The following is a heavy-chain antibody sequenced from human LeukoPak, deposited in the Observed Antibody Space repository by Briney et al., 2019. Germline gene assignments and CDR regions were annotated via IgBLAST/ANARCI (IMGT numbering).Heavy chain of an antibody. CDR3: ARDAGYYFDY. V-gene: IGHV4-39*07. CDR1: GFTFSSYS. Sequence: GSLGLSCAASGFTFSSYSMNWIRQPPGKGLEWIGSIYYSGSTYYNPSLKSRVTISVDTSKNQFSLKLSSVTAADTAVYYCARDAGYYFDYWGQGTLVTVSS. J-gene: IGHJ4*02. CDR2: IYYSGST.